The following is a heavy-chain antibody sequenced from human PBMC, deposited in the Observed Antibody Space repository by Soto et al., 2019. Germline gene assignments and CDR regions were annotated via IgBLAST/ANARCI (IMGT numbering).Heavy chain of an antibody. CDR2: ITSSGGVT. Sequence: EVQLVESGGGLVQPGGSLRLSCAASGFGFSNYEMNWVRQAPGKGLEWVSYITSSGGVTMYADSVKGRFTISRDNAKDSLYLQMNSLRVKDTSVYYCARGDCKTSCYIGFWGQGALVTVSS. V-gene: IGHV3-48*03. CDR3: ARGDCKTSCYIGF. D-gene: IGHD2-2*02. CDR1: GFGFSNYE. J-gene: IGHJ4*02.